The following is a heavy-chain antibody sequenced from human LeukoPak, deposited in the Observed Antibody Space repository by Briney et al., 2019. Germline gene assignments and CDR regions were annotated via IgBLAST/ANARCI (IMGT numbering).Heavy chain of an antibody. V-gene: IGHV3-30*02. Sequence: GGPLRLSCAASGFTFSSYGMHWVRQAPGKGLEWVAFIRYDGSNKYYADSVKGRFTISRDNSKNTLYLQINSLRAEDTAVYYCAKVRGVVITFFDYWGQGTLVTVSS. J-gene: IGHJ4*02. CDR2: IRYDGSNK. CDR3: AKVRGVVITFFDY. CDR1: GFTFSSYG. D-gene: IGHD3-22*01.